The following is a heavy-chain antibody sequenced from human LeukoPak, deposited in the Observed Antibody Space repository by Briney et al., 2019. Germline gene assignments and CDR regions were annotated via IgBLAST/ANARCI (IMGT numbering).Heavy chain of an antibody. D-gene: IGHD5-12*01. CDR2: ISGGSRTI. CDR1: GFTFSSYS. Sequence: PGGCLRLSCAAPGFTFSSYSMNWVRQVPGKGLEWVSYISGGSRTIYYADSVKGRFTISRDNAKNSLYLQMNSLRDEDTALYYCARGYEYDYWGQGTLVTVSS. J-gene: IGHJ4*02. V-gene: IGHV3-48*02. CDR3: ARGYEYDY.